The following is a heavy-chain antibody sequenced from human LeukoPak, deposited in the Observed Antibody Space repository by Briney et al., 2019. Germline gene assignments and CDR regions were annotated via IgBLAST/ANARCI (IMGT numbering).Heavy chain of an antibody. CDR1: GFTFSSYG. D-gene: IGHD6-19*01. Sequence: PGRSLRLSCAASGFTFSSYGMHWVRQAPGKGLEWVAVIWYDGSNKYYADSVKGRFTISRDNSKNTLYLQMNSLRAEDTAVYYCAKTTYNSGWGVDYWGQGTLVTVSS. CDR2: IWYDGSNK. CDR3: AKTTYNSGWGVDY. V-gene: IGHV3-33*06. J-gene: IGHJ4*02.